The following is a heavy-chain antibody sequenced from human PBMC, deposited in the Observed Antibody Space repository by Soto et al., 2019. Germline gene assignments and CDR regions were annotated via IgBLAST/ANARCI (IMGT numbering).Heavy chain of an antibody. Sequence: QVQLVQSGAEVKKPGSSVKVSCKASGGTFSSYAISWVRQAPGQGLEWMGGIIPIFGTANYAQKFQVRVTITADESTSTDYMELSSLRSEDTAVYYCGRAISEYSSSYYFDYWGQGTLVTVSS. D-gene: IGHD6-6*01. CDR1: GGTFSSYA. CDR3: GRAISEYSSSYYFDY. V-gene: IGHV1-69*12. J-gene: IGHJ4*02. CDR2: IIPIFGTA.